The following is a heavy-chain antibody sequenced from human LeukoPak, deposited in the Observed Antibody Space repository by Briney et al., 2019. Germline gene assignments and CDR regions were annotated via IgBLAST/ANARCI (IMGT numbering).Heavy chain of an antibody. CDR2: INTSGGST. J-gene: IGHJ4*02. CDR3: ARGGYTYDSFDH. Sequence: ASVKVSCKASGNTFTSNYMHWVRQAPGQGLEWMGIINTSGGSTSYAQKFQGRVTMTRDTSTSTVYMELSSLRSEDTAVYYCARGGYTYDSFDHWGQGTLVTLSS. V-gene: IGHV1-46*01. CDR1: GNTFTSNY. D-gene: IGHD5-18*01.